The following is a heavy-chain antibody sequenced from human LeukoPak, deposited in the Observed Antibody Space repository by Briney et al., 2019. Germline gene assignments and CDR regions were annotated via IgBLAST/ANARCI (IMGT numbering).Heavy chain of an antibody. Sequence: GESQKISCKGSGYSFTSYWTGWVRQMPGKGLEWMGIIYPGDSDTRYSPSFQGQVTISADKSISTAYLQWNSLRAEDTAVYYCAKWGDYDVLTGYYDPDNWGQGTLVTVSS. CDR1: GYSFTSYW. CDR2: IYPGDSDT. CDR3: AKWGDYDVLTGYYDPDN. V-gene: IGHV5-51*01. J-gene: IGHJ4*02. D-gene: IGHD3-9*01.